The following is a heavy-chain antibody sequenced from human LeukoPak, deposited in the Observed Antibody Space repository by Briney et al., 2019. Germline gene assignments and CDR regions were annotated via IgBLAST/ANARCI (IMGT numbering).Heavy chain of an antibody. CDR2: INHSGST. CDR1: GGSFSGYY. Sequence: SETLSLTCAVYGGSFSGYYWSWIRQPPGKGLEWIGEINHSGSTNYNPSLKSRVTISVDTSKNQFSLKLSSVTAADTAVYYCARGGIVVLVSATPRVWFDPWGQGTLVTVSS. V-gene: IGHV4-34*01. D-gene: IGHD2-15*01. J-gene: IGHJ5*02. CDR3: ARGGIVVLVSATPRVWFDP.